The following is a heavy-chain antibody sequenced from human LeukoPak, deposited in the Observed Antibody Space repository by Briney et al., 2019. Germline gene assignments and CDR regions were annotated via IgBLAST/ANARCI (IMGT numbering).Heavy chain of an antibody. J-gene: IGHJ4*02. CDR3: AKGSANARPYYFDS. CDR2: ITDSGGDT. V-gene: IGHV3-23*01. CDR1: GFTFTNYA. D-gene: IGHD2-15*01. Sequence: GGSLRLSCAGSGFTFTNYAMSWVRLTPGKGLEWVSAITDSGGDTYHADSVRGRFTISRDNSKNTLYLQMNSLGDEDTAVYYCAKGSANARPYYFDSWGQGTLVTVSS.